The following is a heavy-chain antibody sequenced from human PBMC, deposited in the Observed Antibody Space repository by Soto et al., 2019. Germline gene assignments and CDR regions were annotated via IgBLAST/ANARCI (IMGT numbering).Heavy chain of an antibody. Sequence: PGGSLRLSCAASGFTFSSYWTSWVRQAPGKGLEWVANIKQDGSEKYYVDSVKGRFTISRDNAKNSLYLQMNSLRAEDTAVYYCARDRSSSWNYYYYGMDVWGQGTTVTVSS. CDR2: IKQDGSEK. D-gene: IGHD6-13*01. V-gene: IGHV3-7*01. CDR3: ARDRSSSWNYYYYGMDV. J-gene: IGHJ6*02. CDR1: GFTFSSYW.